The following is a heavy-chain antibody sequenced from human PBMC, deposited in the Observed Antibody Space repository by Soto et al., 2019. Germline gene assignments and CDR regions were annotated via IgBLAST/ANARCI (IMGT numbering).Heavy chain of an antibody. D-gene: IGHD3-10*01. CDR2: IYYSGST. CDR3: ARDGRFGLLLSSGMDV. J-gene: IGHJ6*02. V-gene: IGHV4-59*01. Sequence: PSETLSLTCTVSGGSISSYYWSWIRQPPGKGLEWIGYIYYSGSTNYNPSLKSRVSISIDTSKKQFSLKLSSVTAADTAVYYCARDGRFGLLLSSGMDVWGQGTTVTVSS. CDR1: GGSISSYY.